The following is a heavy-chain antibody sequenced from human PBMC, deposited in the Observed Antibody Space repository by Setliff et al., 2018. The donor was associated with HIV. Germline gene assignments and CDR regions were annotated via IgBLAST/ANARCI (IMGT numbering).Heavy chain of an antibody. J-gene: IGHJ4*02. Sequence: NPSETLSLTCTVSGASISSSDYYWGWIRQPPGKGLEWIGNIYYSGTTYYNPSLKSRVAISLDTSKNQFSLKLNSVTAADTAVYYYDTSGYYQYYFDYWGQGTLVTVSS. V-gene: IGHV4-39*01. D-gene: IGHD3-22*01. CDR2: IYYSGTT. CDR1: GASISSSDYY. CDR3: DTSGYYQYYFDY.